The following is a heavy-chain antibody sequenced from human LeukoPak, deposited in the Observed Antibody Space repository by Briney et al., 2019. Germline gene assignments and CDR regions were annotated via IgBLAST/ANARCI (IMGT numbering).Heavy chain of an antibody. J-gene: IGHJ4*02. Sequence: GASVKVSCKASGGTFSSYAISWVRQAPGQGLERMGGIIPIFGTANYAQKFQGRVTITADESTSTAYMELSSLRSEDTAVYYCARDPGAAAGRGTGFDYWGQGTLVTVSS. D-gene: IGHD6-13*01. V-gene: IGHV1-69*01. CDR2: IIPIFGTA. CDR3: ARDPGAAAGRGTGFDY. CDR1: GGTFSSYA.